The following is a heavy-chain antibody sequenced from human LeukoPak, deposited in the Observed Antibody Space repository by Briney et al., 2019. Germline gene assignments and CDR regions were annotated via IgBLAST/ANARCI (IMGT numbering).Heavy chain of an antibody. CDR3: ASRKLGNDY. J-gene: IGHJ4*02. D-gene: IGHD7-27*01. CDR1: GYSISSGFY. Sequence: SETLSLTCSVSGYSISSGFYWCWIRPPPGKGLEWIGNIFRSGSTYYNTSLKGRVTISVDTSKNQFSLKLSSVTAADTAVYYCASRKLGNDYWGQGTLVTVSS. V-gene: IGHV4-38-2*02. CDR2: IFRSGST.